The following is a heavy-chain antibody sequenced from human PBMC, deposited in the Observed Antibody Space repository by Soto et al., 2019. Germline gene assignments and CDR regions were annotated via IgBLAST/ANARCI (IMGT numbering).Heavy chain of an antibody. D-gene: IGHD6-19*01. Sequence: ASVKVSCKASGYNFSNDDVNWVRQAPGQGLECMGWINSYSGNTDYAQNFQGRVSLTTETSTTTAYMELRRLRSDDTAVYYCATHLKCAAGRRYHCYGLDVSGQWTTVIVSS. CDR1: GYNFSNDD. J-gene: IGHJ6*02. CDR3: ATHLKCAAGRRYHCYGLDV. V-gene: IGHV1-18*04. CDR2: INSYSGNT.